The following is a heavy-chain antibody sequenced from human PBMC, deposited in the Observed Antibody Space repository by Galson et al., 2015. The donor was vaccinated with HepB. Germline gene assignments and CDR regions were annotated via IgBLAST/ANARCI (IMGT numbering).Heavy chain of an antibody. CDR2: ISYDGSNK. D-gene: IGHD3-22*01. Sequence: SLRLSCAASGFTFSSYAMHWVRQAPGKGPEWVAVISYDGSNKYYADSVKGRFTISRDNSKNTLYLQMNSLIAEDTAVYYCARGDPMIVVVIRSMDAFDIWGQGTMVTVSS. CDR1: GFTFSSYA. CDR3: ARGDPMIVVVIRSMDAFDI. V-gene: IGHV3-30-3*01. J-gene: IGHJ3*02.